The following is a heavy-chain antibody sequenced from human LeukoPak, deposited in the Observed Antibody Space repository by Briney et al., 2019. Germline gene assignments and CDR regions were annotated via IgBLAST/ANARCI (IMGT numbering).Heavy chain of an antibody. CDR1: GGSISSYY. CDR2: INHSGST. D-gene: IGHD4-17*01. V-gene: IGHV4-34*01. CDR3: ARDRRRLRRPFDY. J-gene: IGHJ4*02. Sequence: SETLSLTCTVSGGSISSYYRSWIRQPPGKGLEWIGEINHSGSTNYNPSLKSRVTISVDTSKNQFSLKLSSVTAADTAVYYCARDRRRLRRPFDYWGQGTLVTVSS.